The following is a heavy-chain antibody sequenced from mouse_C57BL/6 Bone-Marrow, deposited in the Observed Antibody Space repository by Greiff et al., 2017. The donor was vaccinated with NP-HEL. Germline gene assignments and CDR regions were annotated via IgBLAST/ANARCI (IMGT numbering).Heavy chain of an antibody. V-gene: IGHV14-4*01. J-gene: IGHJ4*01. CDR1: GFNIKDDY. Sequence: EVQLQQSGAELVRPGASVKLSCTASGFNIKDDYMHWVKQRPEQGLEWIGWIDPENGDTEYASKFQGKATITADTSSNTAYLQLSTLTSEDTAVYYCIDGNSCDYYAMDYWGQGTSVTVSS. D-gene: IGHD1-1*01. CDR2: IDPENGDT. CDR3: IDGNSCDYYAMDY.